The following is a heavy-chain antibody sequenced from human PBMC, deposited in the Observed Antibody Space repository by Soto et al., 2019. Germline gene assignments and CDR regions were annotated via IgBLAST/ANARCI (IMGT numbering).Heavy chain of an antibody. CDR2: IDHSGIT. CDR3: ATRTLSMIRGPFAF. Sequence: QVQLQQWGAGLLKPSETLSLTCAVCGGSFSGFRWSYIRQAPGKGLEWIGEIDHSGITIYNPSLESRVTISLEPAKNQFSLELNAATAAARAVYYCATRTLSMIRGPFAFWGQGTLVTVSS. V-gene: IGHV4-34*01. CDR1: GGSFSGFR. J-gene: IGHJ4*02. D-gene: IGHD3-16*01.